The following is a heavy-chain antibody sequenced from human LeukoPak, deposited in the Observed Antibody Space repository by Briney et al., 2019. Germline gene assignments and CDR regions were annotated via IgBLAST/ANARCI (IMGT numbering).Heavy chain of an antibody. Sequence: GASVKVSCKASGYTFTSYDINWVRQATGQGLAWMGWMNPNSGNTGYAQKFQGRVTITRNTSISTAYMELSSLRSEDTAVYYCARGSTYYDFWSGYYTGNYFDYWGQGTLVTVSS. CDR3: ARGSTYYDFWSGYYTGNYFDY. V-gene: IGHV1-8*03. J-gene: IGHJ4*02. D-gene: IGHD3-3*01. CDR1: GYTFTSYD. CDR2: MNPNSGNT.